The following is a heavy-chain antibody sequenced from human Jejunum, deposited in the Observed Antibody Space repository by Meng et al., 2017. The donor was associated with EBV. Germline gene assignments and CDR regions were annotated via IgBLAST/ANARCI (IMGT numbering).Heavy chain of an antibody. CDR2: ISAGSGDT. CDR1: GSTLTNYA. J-gene: IGHJ4*02. CDR3: ARGSSWNRGDY. D-gene: IGHD6-13*01. Sequence: QVPLVQSGAEVKKPGASVKVSCKASGSTLTNYALHWVRQAPGQGLEWMGYISAGSGDTKNSQKFQGRVTFTRDTSASTVYMELSSLRSEDTAMYYCARGSSWNRGDYWGQGTLVTVSS. V-gene: IGHV1-3*01.